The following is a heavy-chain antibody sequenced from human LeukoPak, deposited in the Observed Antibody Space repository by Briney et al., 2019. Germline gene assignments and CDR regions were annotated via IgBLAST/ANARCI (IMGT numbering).Heavy chain of an antibody. CDR3: ARLGDYDILTGYYNVISRIDY. Sequence: SETLSLTCTVSGGSISSSSYYWGWIRQPPGKGLEWIGSIYYSGSTYYNPSLKSRVTISVDTSKNHFSLKLSSVTAADTAVYYCARLGDYDILTGYYNVISRIDYWGQGTLVTVSS. J-gene: IGHJ4*02. CDR1: GGSISSSSYY. V-gene: IGHV4-39*01. D-gene: IGHD3-9*01. CDR2: IYYSGST.